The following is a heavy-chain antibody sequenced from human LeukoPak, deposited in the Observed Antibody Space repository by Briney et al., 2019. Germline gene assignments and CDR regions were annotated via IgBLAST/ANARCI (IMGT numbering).Heavy chain of an antibody. V-gene: IGHV3-43*02. CDR1: GFTFDDYA. J-gene: IGHJ6*02. CDR2: ISEDGGST. Sequence: GGSLRLSCAASGFTFDDYAMHWGRQAPGGGLWWVSLISEDGGSTYYADSVKGRFTISRDNSKNSLYLQMNRLRTEDTALYYCARDMSIEGYYYGMDVWGQGTTVTVSS. D-gene: IGHD6-6*01. CDR3: ARDMSIEGYYYGMDV.